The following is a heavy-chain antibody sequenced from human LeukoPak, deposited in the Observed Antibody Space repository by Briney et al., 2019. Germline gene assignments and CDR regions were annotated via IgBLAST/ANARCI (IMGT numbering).Heavy chain of an antibody. CDR1: VSSVPISNYY. CDR3: ARYRYTSGLYFFDY. V-gene: IGHV4-59*01. J-gene: IGHJ4*02. D-gene: IGHD6-19*01. Sequence: SETLSLTCTVSVSSVPISNYYWSWIRQPTGMGLEWIGYMYYSGSTNYNPSLESRLTTSVDMSKNQFSLRLSSVTAADTAVYYCARYRYTSGLYFFDYWGQGILVTVSS. CDR2: MYYSGST.